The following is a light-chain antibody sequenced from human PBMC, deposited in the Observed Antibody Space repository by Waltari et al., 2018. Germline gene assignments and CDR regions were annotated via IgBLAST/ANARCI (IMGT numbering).Light chain of an antibody. CDR1: SGSVSTTYY. V-gene: IGLV8-61*01. CDR2: DTT. J-gene: IGLJ3*02. Sequence: QTVVTQEPSLSVSPGGTVTLTCGLSSGSVSTTYYPSWYQQAPGQAPRTRTVDTTTRSSGVPYRFSGSILDNKAALTITGAQADDESDYYCVLSMGSGIWVFGGGTKLTVL. CDR3: VLSMGSGIWV.